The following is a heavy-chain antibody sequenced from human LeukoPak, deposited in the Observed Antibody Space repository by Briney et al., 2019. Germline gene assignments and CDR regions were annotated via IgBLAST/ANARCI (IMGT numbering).Heavy chain of an antibody. V-gene: IGHV3-23*01. J-gene: IGHJ4*02. CDR1: GFTFSSYA. Sequence: AGGSLRLSCAASGFTFSSYAMSWVRQAPGKGLEWVSAISGSGGSTYYADSVKGRFTISRDNSKNTLYLQMNSLRAEDTAVYYCAKVPTYYYDSSGSGDWGQGTLVTVSS. CDR3: AKVPTYYYDSSGSGD. CDR2: ISGSGGST. D-gene: IGHD3-22*01.